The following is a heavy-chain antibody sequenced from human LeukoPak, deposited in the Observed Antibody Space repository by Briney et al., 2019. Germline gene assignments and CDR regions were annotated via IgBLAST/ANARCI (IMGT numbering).Heavy chain of an antibody. Sequence: PSETLSLTCTVSGGSISSYYWSWIRQPPGKGLEWIGYIYYSGSTNYNPSLKSRVTISVDTSKNQFSLKLSSVTAADTAVYYCARLLYYGGNSYWFGPWGQGTLVTVSS. CDR3: ARLLYYGGNSYWFGP. D-gene: IGHD4-23*01. CDR2: IYYSGST. J-gene: IGHJ5*02. CDR1: GGSISSYY. V-gene: IGHV4-59*08.